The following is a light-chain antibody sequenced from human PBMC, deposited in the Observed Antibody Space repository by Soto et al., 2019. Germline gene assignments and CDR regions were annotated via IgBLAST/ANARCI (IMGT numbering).Light chain of an antibody. V-gene: IGKV3-20*01. CDR1: QSVTDNY. Sequence: EIVLMQSPGTLSLSPGERATLACRASQSVTDNYLAWYQQKPGRAPRLLIYEASTRATGIPDRFSGSGSGKDFTLTIRRLEPEDLAVYYFQQSGSSPWTFVQETKVDLK. CDR2: EAS. CDR3: QQSGSSPWT. J-gene: IGKJ1*01.